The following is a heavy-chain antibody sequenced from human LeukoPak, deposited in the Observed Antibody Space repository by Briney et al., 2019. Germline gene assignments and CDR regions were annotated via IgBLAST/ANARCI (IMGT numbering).Heavy chain of an antibody. J-gene: IGHJ5*02. CDR1: GGSISSYY. V-gene: IGHV4-59*01. Sequence: SETLSLTCTVSGGSISSYYWSWIRQPPGKGLEWIGYISYSGSTNFNPSLKSRVTISVDTSKSQFSLKLSSVTAADTAVYYCAREGTAGTNLNWFDPWGQGTLVTVSS. CDR3: AREGTAGTNLNWFDP. CDR2: ISYSGST. D-gene: IGHD1-1*01.